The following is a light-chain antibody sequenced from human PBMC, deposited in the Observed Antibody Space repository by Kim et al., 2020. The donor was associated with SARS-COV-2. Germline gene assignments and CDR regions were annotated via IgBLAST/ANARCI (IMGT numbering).Light chain of an antibody. V-gene: IGLV1-40*01. J-gene: IGLJ2*01. CDR3: QSYDSSLSVV. Sequence: GRRVTIACTGSSSNIGAGYDVHWYQQPPGTAPRLLIYGNSNRPSGVPDRFSGSKSGTSASLAITGLQAEDEADYYCQSYDSSLSVVFGGGTQLTVL. CDR1: SSNIGAGYD. CDR2: GNS.